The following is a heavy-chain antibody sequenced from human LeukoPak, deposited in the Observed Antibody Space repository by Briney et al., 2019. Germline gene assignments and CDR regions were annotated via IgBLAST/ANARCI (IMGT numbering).Heavy chain of an antibody. D-gene: IGHD6-13*01. CDR1: GGSISSYY. Sequence: ASETLSLTCTVSGGSISSYYWSWIRQPPGKGLEWIGYIYYSGSTNYNPSLKSRVTISVDTSKNQFPLKLSSVTAADTAVYCCARDRQQLGYYYYGMDVWGKGTTVTVSS. CDR2: IYYSGST. V-gene: IGHV4-59*01. CDR3: ARDRQQLGYYYYGMDV. J-gene: IGHJ6*04.